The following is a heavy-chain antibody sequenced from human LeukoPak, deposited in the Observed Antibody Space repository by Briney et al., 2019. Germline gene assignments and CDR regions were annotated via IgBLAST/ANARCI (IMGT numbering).Heavy chain of an antibody. V-gene: IGHV3-21*01. CDR3: ARVSVAGSVIDAFDM. J-gene: IGHJ3*02. CDR2: ISGSSVYR. CDR1: GFTFTNYS. D-gene: IGHD6-19*01. Sequence: GGSPRLSCAATGFTFTNYSIHWVRQAPGKGLEWVSCISGSSVYRYYADSVKGRFTISRDNAKNSLYLQMNSLRAEDTAVYYCARVSVAGSVIDAFDMWGQGTMVTVSS.